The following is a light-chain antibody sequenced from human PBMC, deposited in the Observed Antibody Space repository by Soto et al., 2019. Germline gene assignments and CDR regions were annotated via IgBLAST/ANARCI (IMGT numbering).Light chain of an antibody. CDR3: AVWDDNLRAVV. V-gene: IGLV1-44*01. J-gene: IGLJ2*01. CDR2: RNS. CDR1: TSNIGRNT. Sequence: QSGLTQPPSASGSPGQSITISCSGSTSNIGRNTVNWYQCLPGTAPKVLIYRNSYRASGVPDRFSGSLSGSSASLAIDGLQSEDEADYYCAVWDDNLRAVVFGGGTQLTVL.